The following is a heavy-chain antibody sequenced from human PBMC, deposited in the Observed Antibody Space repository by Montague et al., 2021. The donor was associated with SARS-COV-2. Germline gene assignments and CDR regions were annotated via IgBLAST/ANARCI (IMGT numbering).Heavy chain of an antibody. D-gene: IGHD3-9*01. CDR3: ARETDGVRSYDWSGTGYWFDP. Sequence: SETLSLTCTVSGGSINSYYWSWIRQPPGKGLEWIGYINHSGSTYYNPSLKSRVTISVDTSKNQFPLKLSSVTVADTAAYYCARETDGVRSYDWSGTGYWFDPWGQGTLVTVSS. CDR1: GGSINSYY. V-gene: IGHV4-59*12. CDR2: INHSGST. J-gene: IGHJ5*02.